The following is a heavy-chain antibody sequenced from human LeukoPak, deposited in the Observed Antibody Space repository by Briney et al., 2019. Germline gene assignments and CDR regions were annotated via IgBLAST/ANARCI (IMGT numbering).Heavy chain of an antibody. J-gene: IGHJ4*02. CDR2: ISSSSSYI. CDR3: AKDQRYSSSSDY. CDR1: GFTFSSYS. D-gene: IGHD6-6*01. V-gene: IGHV3-21*01. Sequence: GGSLRLSCAASGFTFSSYSMNWVRQAPGKGLEWVSSISSSSSYIYYADSVKGRFTISRDNAKNSLYLQMNSLRAEDTAVYYCAKDQRYSSSSDYWGQGTLVTVSS.